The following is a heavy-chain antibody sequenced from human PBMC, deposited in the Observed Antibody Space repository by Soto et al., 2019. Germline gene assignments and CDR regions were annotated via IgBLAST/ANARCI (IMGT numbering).Heavy chain of an antibody. J-gene: IGHJ5*02. CDR3: ARARGGDSGDYASLFDR. Sequence: SETLSLTCTVSGGSISSSSYYWGWIRQAPGKGLEWIGYIHDSGNTYYNPSLKSRVTISLDTSKNQFSLKVTSMTAADTAVYFCARARGGDSGDYASLFDRWGQGNLVTVSS. CDR1: GGSISSSSYY. D-gene: IGHD4-17*01. V-gene: IGHV4-30-4*08. CDR2: IHDSGNT.